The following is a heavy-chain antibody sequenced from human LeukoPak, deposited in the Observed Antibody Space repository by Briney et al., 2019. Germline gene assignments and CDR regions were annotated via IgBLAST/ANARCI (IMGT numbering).Heavy chain of an antibody. CDR1: GFTFSTFA. Sequence: GGSLRLSCAASGFTFSTFAMIWVRQPPGKGLEWVSYITLSSSSIYYADSVKGRFTISRDNAKNSLYLQMNSLRAEDTAVYYCARDQSSVAGTTYNWFDPWGQGTLVTVSS. CDR3: ARDQSSVAGTTYNWFDP. CDR2: ITLSSSSI. V-gene: IGHV3-48*04. D-gene: IGHD6-19*01. J-gene: IGHJ5*02.